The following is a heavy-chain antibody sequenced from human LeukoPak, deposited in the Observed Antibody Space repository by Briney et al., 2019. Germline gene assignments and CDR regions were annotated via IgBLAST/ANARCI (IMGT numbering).Heavy chain of an antibody. CDR2: IHYSGIT. Sequence: PSETLSLTCTVSGGSISSHSDYWGWIRQPPGKGLEWIGSIHYSGITYYKSSLKSRISISVDTSKNQFSLRLSSVTAADTAVYYCARQFLDTSMDLPFDDWGQGTLVTVSS. J-gene: IGHJ4*02. CDR1: GGSISSHSDY. D-gene: IGHD5-18*01. V-gene: IGHV4-39*01. CDR3: ARQFLDTSMDLPFDD.